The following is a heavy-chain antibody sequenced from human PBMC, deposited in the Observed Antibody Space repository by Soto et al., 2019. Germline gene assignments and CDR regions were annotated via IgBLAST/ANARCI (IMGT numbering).Heavy chain of an antibody. CDR3: SHFTTLYGLDV. V-gene: IGHV2-5*02. Sequence: QITLKESGPTLVKPTQSLTLTCTFSGFSLSTSGVGVGWIRQPPGKALEWLALIYWDNAKRHSPSLKSRLTITKDTSKNQVVLTVTNMDPVDTATYYCSHFTTLYGLDVWGQGTTVTVSS. CDR2: IYWDNAK. CDR1: GFSLSTSGVG. D-gene: IGHD3-3*01. J-gene: IGHJ6*02.